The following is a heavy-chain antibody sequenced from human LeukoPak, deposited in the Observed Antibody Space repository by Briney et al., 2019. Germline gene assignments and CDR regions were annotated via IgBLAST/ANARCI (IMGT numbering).Heavy chain of an antibody. CDR3: ARLIRASQKYHFDY. Sequence: SETLSLTCTLSGDSISSSSYYWGWIRQPPRKGLEWIGSVYYTGSTYYNPSLKSRVTISVNTSQNQFSLKLTSVTAADTAVYYRARLIRASQKYHFDYWGQGTLVTVSS. V-gene: IGHV4-39*01. J-gene: IGHJ4*02. CDR2: VYYTGST. D-gene: IGHD2-2*01. CDR1: GDSISSSSYY.